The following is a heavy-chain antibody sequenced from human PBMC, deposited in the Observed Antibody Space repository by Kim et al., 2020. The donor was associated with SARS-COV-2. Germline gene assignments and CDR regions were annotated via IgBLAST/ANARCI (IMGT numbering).Heavy chain of an antibody. D-gene: IGHD1-26*01. CDR1: GFTFSSYA. Sequence: GGSLRLSCAASGFTFSSYAMSWVRQAPGKGLEWVSAICGGGHCTYYADSVRGRFTISRDNSQNTLSLQMNGLRAEDTAVYYCARISPYGGASYWGQGTLV. CDR2: ICGGGHCT. J-gene: IGHJ4*02. CDR3: ARISPYGGASY. V-gene: IGHV3-23*01.